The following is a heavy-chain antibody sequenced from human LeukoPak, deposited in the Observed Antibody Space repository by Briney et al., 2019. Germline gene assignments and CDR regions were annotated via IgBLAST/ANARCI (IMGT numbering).Heavy chain of an antibody. CDR1: GFMLSSTW. V-gene: IGHV3-74*01. D-gene: IGHD1-1*01. J-gene: IGHJ6*02. CDR2: INSDATST. CDR3: AKVGNYYYYGMDV. Sequence: QPGGSLRLSCAASGFMLSSTWMHWVRQAPGKGLVWVSRINSDATSTSYADSVRGRFTISRDDAKNTMYLQMNSLRAEDTAIYYCAKVGNYYYYGMDVWGQGTTVTVSS.